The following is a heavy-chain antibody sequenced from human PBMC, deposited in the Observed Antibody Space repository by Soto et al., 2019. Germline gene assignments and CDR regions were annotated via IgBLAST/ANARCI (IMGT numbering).Heavy chain of an antibody. Sequence: PSETLSLTCTVSGGSISSYYWIWIRQPPGKGLEWIGYIYYSGSTNYNPSHKSRVTISVDTSKNQFSLKLSSVTAADTAVYYCAKLHCITSNCVPLAPGGQGTLVTVSS. D-gene: IGHD3-10*01. J-gene: IGHJ5*02. V-gene: IGHV4-59*08. CDR3: AKLHCITSNCVPLAP. CDR1: GGSISSYY. CDR2: IYYSGST.